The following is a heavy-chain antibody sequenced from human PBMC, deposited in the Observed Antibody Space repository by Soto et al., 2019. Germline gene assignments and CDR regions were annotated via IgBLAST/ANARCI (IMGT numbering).Heavy chain of an antibody. Sequence: GGSLRLSCAASGFTFGTYWTHCVRQAPGKGPEWVSRMTADGRTTQYADSVKGRFTVSRDNAKNMLYLQMNSLRAEDTAVYYCARAEVDYWGPGTLVTVSS. J-gene: IGHJ4*02. CDR2: MTADGRTT. V-gene: IGHV3-74*03. CDR3: ARAEVDY. CDR1: GFTFGTYW.